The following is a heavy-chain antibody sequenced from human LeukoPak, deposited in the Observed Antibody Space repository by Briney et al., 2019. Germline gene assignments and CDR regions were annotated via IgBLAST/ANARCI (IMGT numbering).Heavy chain of an antibody. Sequence: GGSLRLSCAASGFPFANTWLHWVRQAPGKGLVWVSLINNDGSTTNYADSVKGRFTISRDNAKNTVYLQMNSLRAEDTAVYYCAIGGTYGSGSWGQGTLVTVSS. CDR3: AIGGTYGSGS. CDR2: INNDGSTT. CDR1: GFPFANTW. V-gene: IGHV3-74*01. J-gene: IGHJ4*02. D-gene: IGHD3-10*01.